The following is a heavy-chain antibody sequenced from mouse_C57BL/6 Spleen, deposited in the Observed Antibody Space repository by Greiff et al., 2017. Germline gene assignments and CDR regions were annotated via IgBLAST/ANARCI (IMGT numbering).Heavy chain of an antibody. V-gene: IGHV5-6*01. J-gene: IGHJ2*01. CDR2: ISSGGSYT. Sequence: EVQLKESGGDLVKPGGSLKLSCAASGFTFSSYGMSWVRQTPDKRLEWVATISSGGSYTYYPDSVKGRFTISRDNAKNTLYLQMSSLKSEDTAMYYCARHPGTVNFDYWGQGTTLTVSS. D-gene: IGHD1-1*01. CDR3: ARHPGTVNFDY. CDR1: GFTFSSYG.